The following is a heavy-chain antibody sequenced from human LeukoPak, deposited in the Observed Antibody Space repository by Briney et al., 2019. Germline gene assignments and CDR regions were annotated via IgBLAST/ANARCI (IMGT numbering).Heavy chain of an antibody. Sequence: PGGSLRLSCVASGFTFSDYPMNWVRQTPGKGLEWVSYINNGGSLILYSDSVKGRFSISRDDARKSLYLQMNSLRAEDTALYYCGKDRPNWGIDGWGQGTQGNVSS. CDR1: GFTFSDYP. CDR3: GKDRPNWGIDG. V-gene: IGHV3-48*01. J-gene: IGHJ4*02. CDR2: INNGGSLI. D-gene: IGHD3-16*01.